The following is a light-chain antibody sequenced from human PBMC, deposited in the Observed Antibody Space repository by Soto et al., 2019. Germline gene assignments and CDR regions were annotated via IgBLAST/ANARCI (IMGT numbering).Light chain of an antibody. CDR3: HQFENWPQT. J-gene: IGKJ1*01. V-gene: IGKV3-15*01. Sequence: EMVMTEYPATLAVSPGERATLSCRSRQSISSNLAWYQQIFGQAPRLLIYRASTRATGIPARFSGSGSGTEFTLTISILQSEDFALYYCHQFENWPQTFGQGTKVDI. CDR1: QSISSN. CDR2: RAS.